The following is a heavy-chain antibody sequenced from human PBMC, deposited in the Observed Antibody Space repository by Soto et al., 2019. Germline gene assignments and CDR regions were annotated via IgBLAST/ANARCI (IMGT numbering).Heavy chain of an antibody. J-gene: IGHJ4*02. D-gene: IGHD3-9*01. V-gene: IGHV1-24*01. CDR3: APSDILSGYPS. CDR1: GYTKTVDF. CDR2: FDPEDGET. Sequence: GVSLNVSWKIVGYTKTVDFMHWVRQAPGKGLEWMGGFDPEDGETIYAQKFQGRVTMTEDTSTDTAYMELSSLRSEDTAVYYCAPSDILSGYPSWGQGTLVTVSS.